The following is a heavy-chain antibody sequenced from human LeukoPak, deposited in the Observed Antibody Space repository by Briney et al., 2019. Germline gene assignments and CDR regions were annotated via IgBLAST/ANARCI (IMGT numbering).Heavy chain of an antibody. D-gene: IGHD5-18*01. CDR1: GFTFSSYA. CDR3: ARAAYSYGYGGFDP. J-gene: IGHJ5*02. V-gene: IGHV3-30*04. CDR2: ISYDGSSK. Sequence: PGGSLRLSCAASGFTFSSYAMHWVRQAPGKGLEWVAVISYDGSSKYYADSVKGRFTISRDNSKNTLYLQMNSLRAEDTAVYYCARAAYSYGYGGFDPWGQGTLVTVSS.